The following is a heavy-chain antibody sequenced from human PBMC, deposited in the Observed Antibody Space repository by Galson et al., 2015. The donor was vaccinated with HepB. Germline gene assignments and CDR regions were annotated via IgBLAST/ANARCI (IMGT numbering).Heavy chain of an antibody. V-gene: IGHV3-21*01. D-gene: IGHD5-12*01. Sequence: SLRLSCAASGFTFSSYSMNWVRQAPGKGLEWVSSISSSCSYIYYADSVRGRFTISRDNAKNSLYLQMNSLRAEDTAVYYCARDRGGYDPYFDYWGQGTLVTVSS. J-gene: IGHJ4*02. CDR3: ARDRGGYDPYFDY. CDR1: GFTFSSYS. CDR2: ISSSCSYI.